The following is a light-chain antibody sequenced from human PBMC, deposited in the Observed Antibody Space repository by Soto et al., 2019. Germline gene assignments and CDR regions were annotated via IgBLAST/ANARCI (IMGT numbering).Light chain of an antibody. J-gene: IGLJ2*01. V-gene: IGLV1-40*01. CDR2: GNS. Sequence: QSLLTKPPSVSGAPGQRVTISCTGSSSNIGAGYDVHWYQQLPGTAPKLLIYGNSNRPSGVPDRFSGSKSGTSASLAITGLQAEDEADYYCQSYDSSLSGSVFGGGTKLTVL. CDR1: SSNIGAGYD. CDR3: QSYDSSLSGSV.